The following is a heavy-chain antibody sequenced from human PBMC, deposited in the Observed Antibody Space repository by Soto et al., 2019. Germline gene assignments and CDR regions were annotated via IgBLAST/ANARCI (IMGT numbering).Heavy chain of an antibody. V-gene: IGHV3-72*01. CDR3: ARDLIAARTGY. J-gene: IGHJ4*02. CDR1: GLSFWVHY. D-gene: IGHD6-13*01. CDR2: TRNKANSYTT. Sequence: PAGCMEIGSAACGLSFWVHYMDVVRKAPGKGLEWVGRTRNKANSYTTEYAASVKGRFTISRDDSKNSLYLQMNSLKTEDTAVYYCARDLIAARTGYWGQGTLVTVSS.